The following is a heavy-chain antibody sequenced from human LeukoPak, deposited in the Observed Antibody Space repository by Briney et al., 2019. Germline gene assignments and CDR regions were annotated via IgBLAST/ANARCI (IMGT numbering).Heavy chain of an antibody. CDR2: INWNGGST. V-gene: IGHV3-20*04. Sequence: PGGSLRLSCAASGFTLDDYGMSWVRQAPGKGLEWVSGINWNGGSTGYADSVKGRFTISRDNAKNSLYLQMNSLRAEDTALYYCARVRDGYYYYYYMDVWGKGTTVTVSS. CDR1: GFTLDDYG. D-gene: IGHD5-24*01. CDR3: ARVRDGYYYYYYMDV. J-gene: IGHJ6*03.